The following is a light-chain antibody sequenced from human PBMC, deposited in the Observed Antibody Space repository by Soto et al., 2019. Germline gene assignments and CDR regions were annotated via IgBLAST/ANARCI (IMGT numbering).Light chain of an antibody. Sequence: QSVLTQPPSASGSPGQSVTISCTGTSSDVGAYNYVSWYQQHAGKAPKLVIYEVTKRPSGVPDRFSGSKSANTASLTVSGLQDEDVADYYCSSFARRKSWVFGGGTKLTVL. CDR2: EVT. V-gene: IGLV2-8*01. J-gene: IGLJ3*02. CDR3: SSFARRKSWV. CDR1: SSDVGAYNY.